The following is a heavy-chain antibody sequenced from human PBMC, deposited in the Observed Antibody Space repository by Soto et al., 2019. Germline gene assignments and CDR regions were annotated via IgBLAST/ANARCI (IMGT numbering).Heavy chain of an antibody. D-gene: IGHD2-15*01. CDR3: TRQGGYCGGGSCYAFNDY. V-gene: IGHV3-73*01. Sequence: EVQLVESGGGLVQPGGSLKLSCAASGFTFSASAMHWVRQASGKGLEWVGRVRSKANNYATAYGASVEGRFTISRDDSQNTAYLQMNSLKTEDTAVYFCTRQGGYCGGGSCYAFNDYWGQGTLVTVSS. CDR2: VRSKANNYAT. J-gene: IGHJ4*02. CDR1: GFTFSASA.